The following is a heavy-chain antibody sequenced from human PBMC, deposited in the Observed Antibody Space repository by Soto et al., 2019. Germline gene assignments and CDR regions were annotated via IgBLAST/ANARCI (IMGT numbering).Heavy chain of an antibody. D-gene: IGHD3-22*01. CDR3: ASSWINYYASSGYYAYFDY. V-gene: IGHV1-69*13. J-gene: IGHJ4*02. CDR1: GGTFSSYA. Sequence: ASVKVSCKASGGTFSSYAISWVRQAPGQGLEWMGGIIPIFGTANYAQKFQGRVTITADESTSTAYMELSSLRSEDTAVYSCASSWINYYASSGYYAYFDYWGQGTLVTVSS. CDR2: IIPIFGTA.